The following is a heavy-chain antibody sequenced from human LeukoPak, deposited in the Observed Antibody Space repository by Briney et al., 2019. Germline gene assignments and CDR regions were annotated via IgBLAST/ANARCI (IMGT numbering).Heavy chain of an antibody. CDR3: ARAHTFSCNGGPCPFFLDS. V-gene: IGHV4-4*07. CDR1: GGSISSYY. Sequence: PLETLSLTCTVPGGSISSYYWSWIRQPAGKALEWIGRIYSSGNTNYNPSLESRVTMSVDTSKNQFSLKLTSVTAADTAVYYCARAHTFSCNGGPCPFFLDSWGQGTLVTVSS. CDR2: IYSSGNT. D-gene: IGHD2/OR15-2a*01. J-gene: IGHJ4*02.